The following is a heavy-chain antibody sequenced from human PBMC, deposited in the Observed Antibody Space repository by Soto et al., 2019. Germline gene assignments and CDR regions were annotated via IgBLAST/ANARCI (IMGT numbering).Heavy chain of an antibody. J-gene: IGHJ5*02. D-gene: IGHD2-2*01. CDR3: AHSYCSSTSCGLHWFDP. Sequence: SETLSLTCTVSGGSISSGDYYWSWIRQPPGKGLEWIGYIYYSGSTYYNPSVKSRLTISVDTSKSQFSLKLSPVTAADTAVYYCAHSYCSSTSCGLHWFDPWGQGTLVTVSS. V-gene: IGHV4-30-4*01. CDR1: GGSISSGDYY. CDR2: IYYSGST.